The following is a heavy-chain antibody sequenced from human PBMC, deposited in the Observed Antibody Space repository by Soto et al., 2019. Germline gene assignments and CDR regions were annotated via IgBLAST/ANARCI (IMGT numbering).Heavy chain of an antibody. D-gene: IGHD5-12*01. Sequence: ASVKVSCKASGYTFTSYDINWVRQATGQGLEWMGWMNPNSGNTGYAQKFQGRVTMTRNTSISTANMEQSSLRSEDTAVYYCARGKAEWLLYYYYMDVWGKGTTVTVSS. CDR2: MNPNSGNT. J-gene: IGHJ6*03. CDR3: ARGKAEWLLYYYYMDV. CDR1: GYTFTSYD. V-gene: IGHV1-8*01.